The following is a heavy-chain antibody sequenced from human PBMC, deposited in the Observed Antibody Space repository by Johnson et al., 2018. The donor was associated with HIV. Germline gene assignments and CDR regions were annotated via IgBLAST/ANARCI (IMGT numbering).Heavy chain of an antibody. CDR2: ISYDGSNK. Sequence: QVQLVESGGGVVQPGRSLRLSCVASGFTFSNYGMHWVRQAPGKGLEWVAVISYDGSNKYYADSVKGRFTISRDNSKNTLSLQMNSPRVADTAIYYCARVRAGRENAFDIWGQGTMVTVSS. J-gene: IGHJ3*02. V-gene: IGHV3-30*03. CDR1: GFTFSNYG. D-gene: IGHD1-26*01. CDR3: ARVRAGRENAFDI.